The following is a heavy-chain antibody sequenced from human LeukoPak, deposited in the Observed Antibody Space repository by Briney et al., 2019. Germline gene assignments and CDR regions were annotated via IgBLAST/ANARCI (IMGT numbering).Heavy chain of an antibody. J-gene: IGHJ5*02. V-gene: IGHV3-21*01. Sequence: GGSLRLSCAASGFTFSTYNMNWVRQAPGKGLEWVSSISSSSTYIYYADSVKGRFTISRDNAKNSLYLQMNSLRAEDTAVYYCVRKTEDNWFDPWGQGTLVTVSS. CDR1: GFTFSTYN. CDR2: ISSSSTYI. D-gene: IGHD1-14*01. CDR3: VRKTEDNWFDP.